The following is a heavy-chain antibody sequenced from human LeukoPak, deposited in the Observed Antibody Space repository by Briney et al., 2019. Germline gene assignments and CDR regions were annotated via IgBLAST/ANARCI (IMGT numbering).Heavy chain of an antibody. CDR3: ATDRTKFTDHAIGH. D-gene: IGHD2-2*01. CDR2: IFYDGSLK. Sequence: PGKSLRVSCVASGLSITNYGMHWVRQAPGKGLEWVAVIFYDGSLKYYSDSVKGRFTMSRDDSKNTVYLQMDSLKTEDTAFYYCATDRTKFTDHAIGHWGQGTLVTVSS. J-gene: IGHJ4*02. CDR1: GLSITNYG. V-gene: IGHV3-33*01.